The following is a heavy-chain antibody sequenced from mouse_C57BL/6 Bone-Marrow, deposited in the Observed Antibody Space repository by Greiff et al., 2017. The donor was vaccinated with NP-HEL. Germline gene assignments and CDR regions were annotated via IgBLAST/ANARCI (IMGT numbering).Heavy chain of an antibody. J-gene: IGHJ1*03. D-gene: IGHD1-1*01. CDR3: ARGGYGSSHWYVDV. CDR2: IHPNSGST. V-gene: IGHV1-64*01. Sequence: QVQLQQPGAELVKPGASVKLSCKASGYTFTSYWMHWVKQRPGQGLEWIGMIHPNSGSTNYNEKFKSKATLTVDKSSSTAYMQLSSLTSEDSAVYYCARGGYGSSHWYVDVWGTGTTVTVSS. CDR1: GYTFTSYW.